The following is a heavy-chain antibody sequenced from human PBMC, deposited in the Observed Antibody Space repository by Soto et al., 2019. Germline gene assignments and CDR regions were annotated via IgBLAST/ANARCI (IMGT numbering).Heavy chain of an antibody. J-gene: IGHJ6*02. CDR3: ARGYCSTNRCSKYYALDV. Sequence: GASVKVSCKAPGYTLTSYHMHWVRQAPGQGLEWMGIINPSGGSTSFAQNFQGRVTMTSDTSTSSVYMELSSLRSDDTAVYYCARGYCSTNRCSKYYALDVWGQGTTVTVSS. CDR1: GYTLTSYH. CDR2: INPSGGST. D-gene: IGHD2-2*01. V-gene: IGHV1-46*01.